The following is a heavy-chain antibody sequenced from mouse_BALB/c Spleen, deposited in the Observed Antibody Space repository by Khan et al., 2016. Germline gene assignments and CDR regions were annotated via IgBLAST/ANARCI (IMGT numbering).Heavy chain of an antibody. CDR3: ARLHYYGYMNY. Sequence: EVKLLESGGGLVQPGGSLKLSCAASGFDFSRYWMSWVRQAPGKGIEWIGEINPDSSTINYKPSLKDKFIISRDKAKNTLYLQMSKVRSEDTALYYCARLHYYGYMNYWCHGTTLTVSS. V-gene: IGHV4-1*02. D-gene: IGHD1-2*01. CDR2: INPDSSTI. CDR1: GFDFSRYW. J-gene: IGHJ2*01.